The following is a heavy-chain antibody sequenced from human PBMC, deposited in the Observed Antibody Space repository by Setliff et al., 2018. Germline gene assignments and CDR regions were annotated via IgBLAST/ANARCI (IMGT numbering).Heavy chain of an antibody. CDR2: IIPIFGTA. D-gene: IGHD3-3*01. Sequence: SVKVSCKASGGTFSSYAISWVRQAPGQGLEWMGRIIPIFGTANYAQKFQGRVTITADKSTSTAYMELSSLRSEDTAVYYCARGRHPPWSGYHYSFMDVWGKGTTVTVSS. CDR3: ARGRHPPWSGYHYSFMDV. V-gene: IGHV1-69*06. J-gene: IGHJ6*03. CDR1: GGTFSSYA.